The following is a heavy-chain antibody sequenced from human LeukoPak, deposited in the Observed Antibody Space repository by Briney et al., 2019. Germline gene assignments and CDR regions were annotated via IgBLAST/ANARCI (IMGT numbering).Heavy chain of an antibody. V-gene: IGHV1-8*01. J-gene: IGHJ4*02. D-gene: IGHD3-22*01. CDR1: GYTFTSYD. Sequence: ASVKVSCKASGYTFTSYDINWVRQATGQGLEWMGWMNPNSGNTGYAQKFQGRVTMTRNTSISTAYMELSSLRSEDTAVYYCARAKKRFSYDSRGPDYGGQGPRVTASS. CDR2: MNPNSGNT. CDR3: ARAKKRFSYDSRGPDY.